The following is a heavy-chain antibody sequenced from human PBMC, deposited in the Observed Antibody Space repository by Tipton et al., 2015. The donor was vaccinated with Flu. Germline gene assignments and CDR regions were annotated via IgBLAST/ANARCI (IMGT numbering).Heavy chain of an antibody. Sequence: TLSLTCAVYGGSFSACQWTWIRQSPGKGLEWIGEINQSGSTKYNPSLKSRVSMSVDTSENQFSLRLTSVTAADTAIYYCARRSIWNYGGLAAFDIWGQGTKVTVSS. CDR2: INQSGST. CDR3: ARRSIWNYGGLAAFDI. D-gene: IGHD1-7*01. CDR1: GGSFSACQ. V-gene: IGHV4-34*01. J-gene: IGHJ3*02.